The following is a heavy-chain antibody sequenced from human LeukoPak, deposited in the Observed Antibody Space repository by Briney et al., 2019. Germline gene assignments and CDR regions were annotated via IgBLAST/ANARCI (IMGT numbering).Heavy chain of an antibody. CDR1: GFTFSSYG. J-gene: IGHJ4*02. CDR3: AKFDEALTGYFGY. D-gene: IGHD3-9*01. Sequence: PGGSLRLSCAASGFTFSSYGMSWVRQSPGEGLEWVSGISGGSGTTYYAYYADSVKGRFTISRDNSKNTLYLQMNSLRAEDTAVYYCAKFDEALTGYFGYWGQGTLVTVSS. V-gene: IGHV3-23*01. CDR2: ISGGSGTTYYA.